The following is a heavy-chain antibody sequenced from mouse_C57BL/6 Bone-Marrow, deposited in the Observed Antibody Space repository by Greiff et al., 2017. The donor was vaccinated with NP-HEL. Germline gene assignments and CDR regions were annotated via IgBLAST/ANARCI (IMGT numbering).Heavy chain of an antibody. CDR2: IDPENGDT. V-gene: IGHV14-4*01. CDR3: TTSRWLLRFAY. D-gene: IGHD2-3*01. Sequence: EVHLVESGAELVRPGASVKLSCTASGFNIKDDYMHWVKQRPEQGLEWIGWIDPENGDTEYASKFQGKATITADTSSNTAYLQLSSLTSEDTAVYYCTTSRWLLRFAYWGQGTLVTVSA. J-gene: IGHJ3*01. CDR1: GFNIKDDY.